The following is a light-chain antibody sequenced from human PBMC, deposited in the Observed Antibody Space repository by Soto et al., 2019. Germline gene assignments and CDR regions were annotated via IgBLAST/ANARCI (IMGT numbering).Light chain of an antibody. J-gene: IGLJ1*01. Sequence: QSALTQPASVSGSPGQSITISCTGTSNDVGGYNYVSWYQQHPGKAPKLMIYEVSHRTSGVSNRFSGSKSGNTASLTISGLQAEDEADYYCSSYTTSSTPYVFGSGTKVTVL. V-gene: IGLV2-14*01. CDR1: SNDVGGYNY. CDR3: SSYTTSSTPYV. CDR2: EVS.